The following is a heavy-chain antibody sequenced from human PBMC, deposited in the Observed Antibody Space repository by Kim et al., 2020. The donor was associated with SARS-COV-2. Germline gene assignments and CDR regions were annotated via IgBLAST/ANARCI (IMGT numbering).Heavy chain of an antibody. V-gene: IGHV3-15*01. CDR3: TTVIHEYSSSWSDYYYGMDV. J-gene: IGHJ6*02. D-gene: IGHD6-13*01. CDR1: GFTFSNAW. CDR2: IKSKTDGGTT. Sequence: GGSLRLSCAASGFTFSNAWMSWVRQAPGKGLEWVGRIKSKTDGGTTDYAAPVKGRFTISRDDSKTTLYLQMNSLKTEDTAVYFCTTVIHEYSSSWSDYYYGMDVWGQGTTVTVSS.